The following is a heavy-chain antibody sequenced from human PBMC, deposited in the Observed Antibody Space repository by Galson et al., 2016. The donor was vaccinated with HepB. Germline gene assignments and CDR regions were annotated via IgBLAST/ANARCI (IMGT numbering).Heavy chain of an antibody. D-gene: IGHD1-26*01. V-gene: IGHV3-72*01. CDR2: IKNRANSYIT. CDR3: VRVGATS. Sequence: SLRLSCAASGFSINDYYFDWVRQAPGKGLEWVGRIKNRANSYITEYAASVIGRFTVSRDDSKNLVYLQMNNLKTEETAVYFCVRVGATSWGQGTVVTVSS. J-gene: IGHJ4*02. CDR1: GFSINDYY.